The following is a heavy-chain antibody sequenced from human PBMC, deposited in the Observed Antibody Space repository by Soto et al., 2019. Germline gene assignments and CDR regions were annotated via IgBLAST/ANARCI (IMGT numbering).Heavy chain of an antibody. CDR1: GFTFSIYD. J-gene: IGHJ3*02. CDR2: IGTAGDT. V-gene: IGHV3-13*01. Sequence: PGGSLRLSCAASGFTFSIYDMHWFRQATGKGLEWVSAIGTAGDTYYPGSVKGRFTISRENAKNSLYLQMNSLRAGDTAVYYCARTGIAAAGTAFDIWGQGTMATVS. CDR3: ARTGIAAAGTAFDI. D-gene: IGHD6-13*01.